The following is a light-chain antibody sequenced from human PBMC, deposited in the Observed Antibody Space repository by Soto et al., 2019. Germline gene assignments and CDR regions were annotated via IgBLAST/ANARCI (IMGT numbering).Light chain of an antibody. Sequence: QSVLTQPASVSGSPGQSITISCTGTSSDVGGYNYVSWYQQHPGKAPKLMIYDVSNRPSGVSTRFSGSKSGNTASLTISGLQAEDEADYYCGSYTSSSTLYVFGTGTKLTVL. V-gene: IGLV2-14*01. J-gene: IGLJ1*01. CDR2: DVS. CDR1: SSDVGGYNY. CDR3: GSYTSSSTLYV.